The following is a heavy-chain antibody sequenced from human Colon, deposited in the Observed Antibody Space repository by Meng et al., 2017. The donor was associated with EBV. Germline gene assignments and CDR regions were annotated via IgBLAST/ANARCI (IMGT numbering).Heavy chain of an antibody. Sequence: VQLQESGQGLVKPSGTLSLTCSVSSCSSRSFSWWSWVRQSPGKGLEWIGEIYDDGTTNYNPSLKSRVTILVDKFNNQFSLKLSSVTAADTAVYYCARAPRRERYGDYVNIWFDSWGQGTLVTVSS. V-gene: IGHV4-4*02. J-gene: IGHJ5*01. D-gene: IGHD4-17*01. CDR3: ARAPRRERYGDYVNIWFDS. CDR1: SCSSRSFSW. CDR2: IYDDGTT.